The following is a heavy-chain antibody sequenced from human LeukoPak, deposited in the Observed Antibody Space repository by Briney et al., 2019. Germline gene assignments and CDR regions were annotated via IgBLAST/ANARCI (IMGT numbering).Heavy chain of an antibody. CDR1: GFTFSSYS. V-gene: IGHV3-21*01. Sequence: GGSLRLSCAASGFTFSSYSMNWVRQAPGKGLEWVSSISSSSSYIYYADSVKGRFTISRDNAKNSLYLQMNSLRAEDTAVYYCARERAVTGYVNYWGQGTLVTVS. CDR2: ISSSSSYI. CDR3: ARERAVTGYVNY. J-gene: IGHJ4*02. D-gene: IGHD3-9*01.